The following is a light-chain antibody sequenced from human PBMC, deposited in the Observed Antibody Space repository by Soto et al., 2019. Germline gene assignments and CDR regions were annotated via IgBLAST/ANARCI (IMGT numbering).Light chain of an antibody. V-gene: IGKV3-15*01. CDR1: ESVSSN. Sequence: IVMRQSPATLSVSPGESATLFCRASESVSSNLAWYQQEPGQAPRLLIYGASTRATGIPARFSGSGSGTEFTLTISSLQSEDLAVYYCQQYNKWPLAFGQGTKVEIK. CDR2: GAS. J-gene: IGKJ1*01. CDR3: QQYNKWPLA.